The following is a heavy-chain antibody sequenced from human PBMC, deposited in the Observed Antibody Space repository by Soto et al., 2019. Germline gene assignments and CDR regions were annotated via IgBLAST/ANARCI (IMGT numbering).Heavy chain of an antibody. J-gene: IGHJ5*02. CDR1: GGSMISYY. Sequence: PSETLSLTCTGSGGSMISYYWSWIRQPPGRGLEWIGFIYYAGSTKYNPSLKSRVTISVDRSKNQFSLKLSSVTAADTAVYYCARVPGPWGQGTLVTVSS. CDR3: ARVPGP. V-gene: IGHV4-59*12. CDR2: IYYAGST. D-gene: IGHD7-27*01.